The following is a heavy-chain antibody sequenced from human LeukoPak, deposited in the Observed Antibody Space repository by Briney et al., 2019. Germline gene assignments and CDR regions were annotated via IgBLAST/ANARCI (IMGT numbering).Heavy chain of an antibody. CDR1: GFTFSSYA. Sequence: LTGGSLRLSCAASGFTFSSYAMSWVRQAPGKGLEWVSAISGSGGSTYYADSVKGRFTISRDNSKTTLYLQMNSLRAEDTAVYYCVKHSAPVLAAARFDYWGQGTLVTVSS. CDR2: ISGSGGST. D-gene: IGHD2-2*01. CDR3: VKHSAPVLAAARFDY. V-gene: IGHV3-23*01. J-gene: IGHJ4*02.